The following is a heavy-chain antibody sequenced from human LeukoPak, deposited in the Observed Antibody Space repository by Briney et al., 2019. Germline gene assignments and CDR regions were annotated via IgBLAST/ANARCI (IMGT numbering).Heavy chain of an antibody. D-gene: IGHD2-2*01. CDR1: EFSVGSNY. Sequence: PGGSLRLSCAASEFSVGSNYMTWVRQAPGKGLEWVSLIYSGGSTHYADSVKGRFTISRDNSKNTLYLQMNSLRAEDTAVYYCATLGVVVPAAIDFDYWGQGTLVTVSS. J-gene: IGHJ4*02. CDR3: ATLGVVVPAAIDFDY. CDR2: IYSGGST. V-gene: IGHV3-66*01.